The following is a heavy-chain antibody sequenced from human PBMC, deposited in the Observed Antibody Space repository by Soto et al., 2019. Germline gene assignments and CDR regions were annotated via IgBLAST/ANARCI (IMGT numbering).Heavy chain of an antibody. CDR2: VNPILAMS. Sequence: QVQLVQSGAEVKKPGSSVKVSCKASGDTFSFYTLNWIRQAPGQGFEWVGRVNPILAMSSSAHKFQGRVSMFADKSTGTAYMGLRSLRSDGAAVWYGATSYGSGSSPFDYWGQGTLVTVSS. J-gene: IGHJ4*02. CDR3: ATSYGSGSSPFDY. CDR1: GDTFSFYT. V-gene: IGHV1-69*02. D-gene: IGHD3-10*01.